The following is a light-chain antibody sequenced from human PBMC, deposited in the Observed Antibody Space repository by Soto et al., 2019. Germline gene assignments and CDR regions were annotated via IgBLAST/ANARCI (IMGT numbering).Light chain of an antibody. J-gene: IGKJ3*01. CDR1: QTIRRSY. V-gene: IGKV3D-7*01. CDR2: GAS. CDR3: QHDRRWPLP. Sequence: GAVALSPRQRTTLSCRASQTIRRSYIAWYQQKPGQAPRVLIYGASTMATGIPARFSGSGSGTEFTLTISSLAPDDFALYNCQHDRRWPLPFGRGTKVDIK.